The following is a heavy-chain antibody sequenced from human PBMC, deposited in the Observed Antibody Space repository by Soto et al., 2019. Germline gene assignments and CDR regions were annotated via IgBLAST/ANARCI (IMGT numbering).Heavy chain of an antibody. CDR3: ARKSVRIAAAGTLPYYMDV. CDR1: GYTFTSYG. D-gene: IGHD6-13*01. V-gene: IGHV1-18*01. Sequence: ASVKVSCKASGYTFTSYGISWVRQAPGQGLEWMGWISAYNGNTNYAQKLQGRVTMTTVTSTSKAYMELRSLRSDDTAVYYCARKSVRIAAAGTLPYYMDVWGKGTTVTVSS. CDR2: ISAYNGNT. J-gene: IGHJ6*03.